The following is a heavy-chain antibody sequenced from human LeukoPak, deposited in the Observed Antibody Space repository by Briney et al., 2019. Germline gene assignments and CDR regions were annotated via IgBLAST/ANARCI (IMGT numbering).Heavy chain of an antibody. Sequence: PGGSLRLSCAASGFTFSSYGMHWVRQAPGKGLEWVAVIWYDGSNKYYADSVKGRFTISRDNSKNTLYLQMNSLRAEDTAVYYCARDERNSSSWYYYWGQGTLVTVSS. D-gene: IGHD6-13*01. J-gene: IGHJ4*02. CDR3: ARDERNSSSWYYY. CDR2: IWYDGSNK. CDR1: GFTFSSYG. V-gene: IGHV3-33*01.